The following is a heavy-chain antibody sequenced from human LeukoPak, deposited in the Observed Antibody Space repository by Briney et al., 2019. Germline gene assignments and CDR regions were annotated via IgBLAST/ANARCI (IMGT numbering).Heavy chain of an antibody. V-gene: IGHV4-34*01. CDR1: GGSFSGYY. CDR2: INHSGST. D-gene: IGHD3-22*01. J-gene: IGHJ5*02. CDR3: ARVTMIVVVNWFDP. Sequence: SETLSLTCAAYGGSFSGYYWSWIRHPPGKGLEWIGEINHSGSTNYNPSLKSRVTISVDTSKNQFSLKLSSVTAADTAVYYCARVTMIVVVNWFDPWGQGTLVTVSS.